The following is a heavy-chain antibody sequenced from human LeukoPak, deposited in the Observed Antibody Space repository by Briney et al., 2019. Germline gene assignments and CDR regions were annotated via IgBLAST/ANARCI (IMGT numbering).Heavy chain of an antibody. Sequence: GGSLRLSCAASGFTFSSYAMHWVRQAPGKGLEWVAVISYDGSNKYYADSVKGRFTISRDNSKNMLYLQMNSLRAEDTAVYYCARGPGIAVAGLDYFDYWGQGTLVTVSS. CDR1: GFTFSSYA. D-gene: IGHD6-19*01. J-gene: IGHJ4*02. V-gene: IGHV3-30-3*01. CDR3: ARGPGIAVAGLDYFDY. CDR2: ISYDGSNK.